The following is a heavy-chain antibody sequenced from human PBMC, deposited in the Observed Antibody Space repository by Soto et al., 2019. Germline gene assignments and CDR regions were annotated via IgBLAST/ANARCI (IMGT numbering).Heavy chain of an antibody. CDR1: GFTFSSYS. CDR2: FRSSGDDGTT. CDR3: AKKVNSGWGSQYFDY. D-gene: IGHD3-10*01. Sequence: EVQLLESGGGLVQPGGSLRLSCAASGFTFSSYSMSWVRQAPGKGLEWVSGFRSSGDDGTTYYADSVKGRFTISRDNSKNTLFLQMNSLRAEDTAIYYCAKKVNSGWGSQYFDYWGQGTLVTVSS. V-gene: IGHV3-23*01. J-gene: IGHJ4*02.